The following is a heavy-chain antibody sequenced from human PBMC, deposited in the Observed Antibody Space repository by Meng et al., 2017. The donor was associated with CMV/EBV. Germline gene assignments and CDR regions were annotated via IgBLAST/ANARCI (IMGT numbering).Heavy chain of an antibody. CDR2: IYWDDDK. V-gene: IGHV2-5*02. J-gene: IGHJ5*02. CDR1: GFSLGTSGGG. D-gene: IGHD6-13*01. Sequence: PLKGLGPPLVKPTQTLTLTCTFSGFSLGTSGGGVGWIRQPPGKALEWLALIYWDDDKRYSPSLKSRLTITKDTSKNQVVLTMTNMDPVDTATYYCAHKGRRMAAAGINWFDPWGQGTLVTVSS. CDR3: AHKGRRMAAAGINWFDP.